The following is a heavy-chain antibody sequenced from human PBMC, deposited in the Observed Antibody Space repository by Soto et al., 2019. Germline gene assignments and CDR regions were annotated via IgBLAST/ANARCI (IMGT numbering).Heavy chain of an antibody. CDR3: ARPMDVHRTVYYDI. V-gene: IGHV5-51*01. CDR2: INPGDSDA. Sequence: PGESLQISCKGSGCSFTNYWIAWVRQMPGNGLEWMGVINPGDSDARYSPSFQGQVTISVDKSINTAYLQWSSLKASDTAMYFCARPMDVHRTVYYDIWGQGTPVTVSS. D-gene: IGHD3-10*01. J-gene: IGHJ4*02. CDR1: GCSFTNYW.